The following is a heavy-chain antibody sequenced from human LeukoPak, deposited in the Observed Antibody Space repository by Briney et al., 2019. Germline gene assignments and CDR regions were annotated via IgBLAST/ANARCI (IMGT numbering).Heavy chain of an antibody. D-gene: IGHD3-9*01. CDR1: GYTFTSYA. CDR2: INAGNGNT. CDR3: ARTYYDILTGSPSYNWFDP. Sequence: ASVTVSCKASGYTFTSYALHWVRQAPGQRLEWMGWINAGNGNTKYSQKFQGRVTITRDTSASTAYMERSSLRSEDTAVYYCARTYYDILTGSPSYNWFDPWGQGTLVTVSS. V-gene: IGHV1-3*01. J-gene: IGHJ5*02.